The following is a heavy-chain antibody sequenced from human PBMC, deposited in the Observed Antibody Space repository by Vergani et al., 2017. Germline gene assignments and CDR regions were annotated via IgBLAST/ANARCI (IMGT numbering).Heavy chain of an antibody. CDR3: AGHSTVEWLVKLGWIDP. J-gene: IGHJ5*02. Sequence: QLQLQESGPGLVKPSATLSLTCSVSGASIRSSNYYWGWIPQPPGKGLEWIASIYYSGSTYYNPSLNSRVTISVDTSKNQFSLKLSSVTAADTAVYFCAGHSTVEWLVKLGWIDPWGQGILVTVSA. CDR1: GASIRSSNYY. V-gene: IGHV4-39*01. D-gene: IGHD6-19*01. CDR2: IYYSGST.